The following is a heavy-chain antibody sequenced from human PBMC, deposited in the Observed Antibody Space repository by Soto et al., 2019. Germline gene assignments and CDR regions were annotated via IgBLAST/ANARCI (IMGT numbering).Heavy chain of an antibody. CDR1: GGSISSSSYY. CDR3: ARIGYSGYEPFDY. V-gene: IGHV4-39*07. J-gene: IGHJ4*02. D-gene: IGHD5-12*01. CDR2: INYSGST. Sequence: SETLSLTCTVSGGSISSSSYYWGWIRQPPGKGLEWIGGINYSGSTNYNPSLKSRVTISVDTSKNQFSLKLSSVTAADTAVYYCARIGYSGYEPFDYWGQGTLVTVSS.